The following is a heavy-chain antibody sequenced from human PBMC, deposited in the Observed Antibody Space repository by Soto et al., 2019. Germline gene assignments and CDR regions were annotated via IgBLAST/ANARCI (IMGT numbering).Heavy chain of an antibody. Sequence: ASVKVSCKASGYTFTGYYMHWVRQAPGQGLEWMGWINPNSGGTNYAQKFQGWVTMTRDTSISTAYMELSRLRSDDTAVYYCARDSSVSDCSGGSCLPWSAYYYGMDVWGQGTTVTVSS. V-gene: IGHV1-2*04. CDR2: INPNSGGT. J-gene: IGHJ6*02. D-gene: IGHD2-15*01. CDR3: ARDSSVSDCSGGSCLPWSAYYYGMDV. CDR1: GYTFTGYY.